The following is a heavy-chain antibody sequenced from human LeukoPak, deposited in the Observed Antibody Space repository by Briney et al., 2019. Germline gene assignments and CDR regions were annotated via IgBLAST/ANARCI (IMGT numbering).Heavy chain of an antibody. D-gene: IGHD3/OR15-3a*01. Sequence: SVKLSCAASGGTFSSYAISWVRQAPGQGLEWMGGIIPVFGTANYAQKFQARFTNTTYESTSTAYMELSSLRSEDTTVYYCARDRLVGLAIDNAFDIWGHGTMVTVSS. CDR2: IIPVFGTA. CDR1: GGTFSSYA. J-gene: IGHJ3*02. V-gene: IGHV1-69*05. CDR3: ARDRLVGLAIDNAFDI.